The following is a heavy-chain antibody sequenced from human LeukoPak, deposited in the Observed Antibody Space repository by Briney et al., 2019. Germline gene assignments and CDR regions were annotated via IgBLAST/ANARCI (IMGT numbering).Heavy chain of an antibody. CDR3: AKVMTMVVTDAFDI. J-gene: IGHJ3*02. V-gene: IGHV3-23*01. CDR2: ISGSGGST. D-gene: IGHD4-23*01. Sequence: GGSLRLSCAASGFTFSSYAMSWVRQAPGKGREWVSPISGSGGSTYYADSVKGRFTLSRDNSKNTLYLQMNSLRAEDTAVYYCAKVMTMVVTDAFDIWGQGTMVTVSS. CDR1: GFTFSSYA.